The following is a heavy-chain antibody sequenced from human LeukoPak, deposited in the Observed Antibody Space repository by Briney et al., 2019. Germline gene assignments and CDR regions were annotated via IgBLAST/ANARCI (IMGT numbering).Heavy chain of an antibody. CDR2: IYYSGST. CDR3: ARGRDGYND. D-gene: IGHD5-24*01. V-gene: IGHV4-59*01. Sequence: SETLSLTCTVSGGAISSYYWSWIRQPPGKGLEWIGYIYYSGSTNYNPSLKSRVTISVDTSKNQFSLKLSSVTAADTAVYYSARGRDGYNDWGQGTLVTVSS. CDR1: GGAISSYY. J-gene: IGHJ4*02.